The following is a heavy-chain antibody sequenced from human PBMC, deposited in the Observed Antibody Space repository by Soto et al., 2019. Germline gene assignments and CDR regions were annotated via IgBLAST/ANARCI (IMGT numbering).Heavy chain of an antibody. J-gene: IGHJ3*02. D-gene: IGHD1-7*01. CDR3: AREGGGSITGTRGARDAFDI. CDR2: IYYSGST. CDR1: GGSISSGGYY. Sequence: SETLSLTCTVSGGSISSGGYYWSWIRQHPWKGLEWIGYIYYSGSTYYNPSLKSRVTISVDTSKNQFSLKLSSVTAADTAVYYCAREGGGSITGTRGARDAFDIWGQGXMVTVSS. V-gene: IGHV4-31*03.